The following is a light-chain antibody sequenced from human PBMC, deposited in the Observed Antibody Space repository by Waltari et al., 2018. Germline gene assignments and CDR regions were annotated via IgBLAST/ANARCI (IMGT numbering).Light chain of an antibody. CDR2: RSN. CDR1: SSTTGTNT. Sequence: QSVLTQPPSASGTPGQRVTISCSGSSSTTGTNTLLWYQQFPGTAPKLLIYRSNQRPSGVPDRFSGSKSGTSASLAVSGLRSEDEADYYCASWDDSLSGWVFGGGTKLTVL. V-gene: IGLV1-47*01. CDR3: ASWDDSLSGWV. J-gene: IGLJ3*02.